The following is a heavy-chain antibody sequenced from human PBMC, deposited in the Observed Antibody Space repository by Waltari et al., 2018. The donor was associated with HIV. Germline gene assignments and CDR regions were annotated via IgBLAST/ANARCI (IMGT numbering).Heavy chain of an antibody. D-gene: IGHD3-3*01. CDR1: GFTFNTSD. CDR3: AKLGQVVLRDVTLSEGWFDP. V-gene: IGHV3-33*06. CDR2: IWFDGSTA. Sequence: QVQLVESGGGVVQPGRSLRLSCAASGFTFNTSDMHWVRQAPGKGLQWVAVIWFDGSTAYYADSVKGRFTVSRDNSKNTLHLQMNSLRAEDTAVYYCAKLGQVVLRDVTLSEGWFDPWGQGTLVTVSS. J-gene: IGHJ5*02.